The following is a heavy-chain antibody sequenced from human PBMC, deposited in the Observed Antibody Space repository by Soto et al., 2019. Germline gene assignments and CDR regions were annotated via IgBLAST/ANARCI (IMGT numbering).Heavy chain of an antibody. D-gene: IGHD2-15*01. CDR1: GYTFTSYA. CDR3: ARDLGGWPDY. V-gene: IGHV1-3*01. Sequence: ASVKVSCKASGYTFTSYAMHWVRQAPGQRLEWMGWINAGNGNTKYSQKFQVRVTITKDTSATTAYMELSNLRSEDTAVYYCARDLGGWPDYWGQGTLVTVSS. J-gene: IGHJ4*02. CDR2: INAGNGNT.